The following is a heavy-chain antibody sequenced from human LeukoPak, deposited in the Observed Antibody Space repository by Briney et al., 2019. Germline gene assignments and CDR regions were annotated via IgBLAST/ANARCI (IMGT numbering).Heavy chain of an antibody. CDR1: GFTFSSYA. CDR2: ISGGGGTT. Sequence: GGSLRLSCAASGFTFSSYAMSWVRQAPGKRLEWVSAISGGGGTTYYADSVKGRFTISRDNSKNTLFLQMNSLRAEDTAIYYCAKVAYYYASGSYYPDDYWGQGTLVTVSS. V-gene: IGHV3-23*01. CDR3: AKVAYYYASGSYYPDDY. D-gene: IGHD3-10*01. J-gene: IGHJ4*02.